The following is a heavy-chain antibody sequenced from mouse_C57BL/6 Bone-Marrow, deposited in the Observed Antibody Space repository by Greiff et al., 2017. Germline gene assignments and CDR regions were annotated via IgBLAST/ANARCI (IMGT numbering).Heavy chain of an antibody. J-gene: IGHJ2*01. CDR1: GFNIKDDY. Sequence: EVQLQQSGAELVRPGASVKLSCTASGFNIKDDYMHWVKQRPEQGLAWIGLIDPETGDTEYASKFQGKATITADTSSNTAYLPLSSLTSEDTAVYYCTTFGYEDYWGQGTTLTVSS. V-gene: IGHV14-4*01. CDR2: IDPETGDT. D-gene: IGHD2-2*01. CDR3: TTFGYEDY.